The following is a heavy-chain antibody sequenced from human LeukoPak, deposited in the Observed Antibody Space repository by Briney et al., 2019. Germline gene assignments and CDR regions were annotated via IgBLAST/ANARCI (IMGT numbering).Heavy chain of an antibody. D-gene: IGHD1-26*01. CDR3: ARDGGEWELDY. V-gene: IGHV3-21*01. Sequence: GGSLRLSCTTSGFTFSSYSMNWVRQAPGKGLEWVSSISSSSSYIYYADSVKGRFTISRDNAKNSLYLQMNSLRAEDTAVYYCARDGGEWELDYWGQGTLVTVSS. CDR2: ISSSSSYI. J-gene: IGHJ4*02. CDR1: GFTFSSYS.